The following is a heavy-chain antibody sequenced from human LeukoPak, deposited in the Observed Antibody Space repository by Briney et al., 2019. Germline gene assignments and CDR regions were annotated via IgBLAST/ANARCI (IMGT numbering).Heavy chain of an antibody. Sequence: GASVKVSCKASGGTFSSYAISWVRQAPGQGLEWMGGIIPIFGTANYAQKFQGRVTITADKSTSTAYMELSSLRSEDTAVYYCARGGPTVTILSYYYYYYMDVWGKGTTVTISS. CDR3: ARGGPTVTILSYYYYYYMDV. CDR2: IIPIFGTA. CDR1: GGTFSSYA. J-gene: IGHJ6*03. D-gene: IGHD4-17*01. V-gene: IGHV1-69*06.